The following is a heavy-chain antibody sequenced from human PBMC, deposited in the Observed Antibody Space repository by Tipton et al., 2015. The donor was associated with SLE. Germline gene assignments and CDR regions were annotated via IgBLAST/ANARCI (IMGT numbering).Heavy chain of an antibody. J-gene: IGHJ6*03. CDR2: IWYDGSNK. CDR1: GFTFSSYG. V-gene: IGHV3-33*01. CDR3: ARDRVGRELRFRYYYMDV. Sequence: RSLRLPCAASGFTFSSYGMHWVRQAPGKGLEWGAVIWYDGSNKYYADSVKGRFTISRDNSKNTLYLQMNSLRAEDTAVYYCARDRVGRELRFRYYYMDVWGKGTTVTVSS. D-gene: IGHD1-26*01.